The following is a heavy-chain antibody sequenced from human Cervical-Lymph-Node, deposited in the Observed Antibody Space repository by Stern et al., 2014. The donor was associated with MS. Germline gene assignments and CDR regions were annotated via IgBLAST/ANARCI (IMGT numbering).Heavy chain of an antibody. J-gene: IGHJ4*02. CDR1: GFTFSDYG. CDR3: AKVVRIYGDYKDYFEY. V-gene: IGHV3-30*18. D-gene: IGHD4-17*01. CDR2: ISYDGSNK. Sequence: VHLVESGGGVVQPGRSLRLSCAASGFTFSDYGMHWVRQAPGKGLEWVAVISYDGSNKYFADSVKGRFTISRDNSKNTLYLQMNSLRAEDTAVYYCAKVVRIYGDYKDYFEYWGQGTLVTVSS.